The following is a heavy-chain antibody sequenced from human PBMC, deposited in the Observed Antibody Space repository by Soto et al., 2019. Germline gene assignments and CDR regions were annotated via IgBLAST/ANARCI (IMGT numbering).Heavy chain of an antibody. CDR1: GFTFSSYW. D-gene: IGHD6-6*01. CDR2: IKQDGSEK. Sequence: GGSLRLSCAASGFTFSSYWMSWVRQAPGKGLEWVANIKQDGSEKYYVDSVKGRFTISRDNAKNSLYLQMNSLRAEDTAVYYCARVGPGEYSSSWVNYYYYYMDVWGKGTTVTVSS. V-gene: IGHV3-7*04. J-gene: IGHJ6*03. CDR3: ARVGPGEYSSSWVNYYYYYMDV.